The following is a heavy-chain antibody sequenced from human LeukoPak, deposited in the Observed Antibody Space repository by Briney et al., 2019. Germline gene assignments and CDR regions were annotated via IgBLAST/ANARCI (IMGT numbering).Heavy chain of an antibody. J-gene: IGHJ5*02. Sequence: ASVKVSCKASGYTFTGYYMHWVRQAPGQGLEWMGWINPNSGGTNYAQKFQGRVTMTRDTSISTAYMELSRLRSDDTAVYYCARGNTIFGENWFDPWGQGTLVTVSS. CDR1: GYTFTGYY. CDR2: INPNSGGT. CDR3: ARGNTIFGENWFDP. D-gene: IGHD3-3*01. V-gene: IGHV1-2*02.